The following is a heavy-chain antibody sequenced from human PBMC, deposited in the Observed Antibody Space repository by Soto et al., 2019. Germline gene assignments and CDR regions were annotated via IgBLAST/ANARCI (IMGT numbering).Heavy chain of an antibody. V-gene: IGHV3-74*01. Sequence: EVQLVESGGGLVQPGGSLRLSCAASGFTFNNYWIHWVRQAPGKGLMWVSRINGDGTTTNYADSVKGRFAISRDNAKNTAYLQMNSLRAADTAPYYCASGVRGRYGKDVWGQGTTVTVS. CDR3: ASGVRGRYGKDV. CDR2: INGDGTTT. CDR1: GFTFNNYW. D-gene: IGHD3-10*01. J-gene: IGHJ6*02.